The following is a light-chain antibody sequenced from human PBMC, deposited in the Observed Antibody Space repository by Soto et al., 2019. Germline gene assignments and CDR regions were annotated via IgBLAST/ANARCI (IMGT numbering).Light chain of an antibody. Sequence: DIQMTQSPSSLSASVGDRVTITCRASQGIRNDIGWYQQKPGKAPKRLIYAASSFPNGVPSRFSGSASGTEVTLSISRLQPQDFATYYCLQHNSYRLTFGGGTNVEIK. CDR2: AAS. V-gene: IGKV1-17*01. CDR1: QGIRND. J-gene: IGKJ4*01. CDR3: LQHNSYRLT.